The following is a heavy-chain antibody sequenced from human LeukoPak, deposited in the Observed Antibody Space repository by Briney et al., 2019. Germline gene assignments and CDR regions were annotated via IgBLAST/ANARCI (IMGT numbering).Heavy chain of an antibody. Sequence: SETLSLTCTVSGGSISNFHWTWIWQPPGKGLEWIGWIHSSGSTSYNPSLKSRVTISVDTSKNQFSLQMNSVTAADTAVFYCASLAMYSSGWPILDYGGQGALVTVSS. D-gene: IGHD6-19*01. CDR1: GGSISNFH. J-gene: IGHJ4*02. CDR3: ASLAMYSSGWPILDY. V-gene: IGHV4-4*09. CDR2: IHSSGST.